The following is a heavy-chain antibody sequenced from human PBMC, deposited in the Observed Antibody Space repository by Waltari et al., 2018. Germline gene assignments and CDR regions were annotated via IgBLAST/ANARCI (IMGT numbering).Heavy chain of an antibody. CDR2: IYYSGST. CDR3: ARGRGMVVTYYYYYMDV. CDR1: GGSTSSYY. V-gene: IGHV4-59*12. J-gene: IGHJ6*03. D-gene: IGHD2-15*01. Sequence: QVQLQDSGPGLVKPSETLSLTCTVSGGSTSSYYWSWIRQPPGKGLEWIGYIYYSGSTNYNPSLKSRVTISVDTSKNQFSLKLSSVTAADTAVYYCARGRGMVVTYYYYYMDVWGKGTTVTVSS.